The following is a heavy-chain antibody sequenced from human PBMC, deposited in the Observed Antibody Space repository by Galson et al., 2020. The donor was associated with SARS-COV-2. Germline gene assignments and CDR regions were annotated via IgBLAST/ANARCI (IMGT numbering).Heavy chain of an antibody. CDR1: GGSISTRSHY. J-gene: IGHJ5*02. CDR2: IYYRGST. Sequence: SETLSLTCTVSGGSISTRSHYWGWIRQPPGKGLEWIASIYYRGSTSYNPSLSNRVTISIDTSKNQFFLNLRSVTAADTAVYYCARAKVAAFKTGFDPWGQGTLVTVSS. D-gene: IGHD2-15*01. CDR3: ARAKVAAFKTGFDP. V-gene: IGHV4-39*07.